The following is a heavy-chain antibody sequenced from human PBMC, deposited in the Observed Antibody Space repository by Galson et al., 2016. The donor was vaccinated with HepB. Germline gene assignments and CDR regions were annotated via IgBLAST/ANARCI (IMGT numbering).Heavy chain of an antibody. J-gene: IGHJ4*02. CDR2: INTNTENP. V-gene: IGHV7-4-1*02. Sequence: SVKVSCKASGFTFTNYAMNWVRQAPGQGLEWMGWINTNTENPTYAQGFTGRFVFSLDTSVSTAYLQISSLKAEDTAVYYCVRGGNCGGDCYDSWGQGTLVTVSS. CDR3: VRGGNCGGDCYDS. D-gene: IGHD2-21*01. CDR1: GFTFTNYA.